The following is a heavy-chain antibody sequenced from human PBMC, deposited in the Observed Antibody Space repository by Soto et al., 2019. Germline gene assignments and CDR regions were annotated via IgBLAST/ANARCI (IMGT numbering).Heavy chain of an antibody. D-gene: IGHD3-10*01. CDR2: INSDGSST. Sequence: EVQLVESGGGLVQPGGSLRLSCAASGFTFSSYWMHWVRQAPGKVLVWVSRINSDGSSTSYADSGKGRFTISRDKAKNPLYLQLNSHRAEDTAVYYCERDLGGVLLHVNWFDPWGQGTLVTVSS. J-gene: IGHJ5*02. CDR3: ERDLGGVLLHVNWFDP. V-gene: IGHV3-74*01. CDR1: GFTFSSYW.